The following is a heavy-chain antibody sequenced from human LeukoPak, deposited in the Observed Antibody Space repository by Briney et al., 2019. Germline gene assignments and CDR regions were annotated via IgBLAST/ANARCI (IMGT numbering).Heavy chain of an antibody. CDR1: GYSFTSYW. D-gene: IGHD2-21*02. CDR2: IYPGDSDT. J-gene: IGHJ4*02. V-gene: IGHV5-51*01. CDR3: ARAKKSLFVVVTATPDYYFDY. Sequence: GESLKISCKGSGYSFTSYWIGWVRQMPGKGLEWMGIIYPGDSDTRYSPSFQGQVTISADKSISTAYLQWSSLKASDTAMYYCARAKKSLFVVVTATPDYYFDYWGQGTLVTVSS.